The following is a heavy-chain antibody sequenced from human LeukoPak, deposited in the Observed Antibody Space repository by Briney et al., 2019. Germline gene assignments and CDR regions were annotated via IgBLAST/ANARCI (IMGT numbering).Heavy chain of an antibody. V-gene: IGHV4-31*03. D-gene: IGHD3-9*01. CDR1: GGSISSDGYY. CDR3: ARANILTGPNY. J-gene: IGHJ4*02. CDR2: IYYSGST. Sequence: SETLSLTCTVSGGSISSDGYYWSWIRQRPGKGLEWIGYIYYSGSTYYNPSLRSRVSISVDTSKNQFSLNLDSVTAADTAVYYCARANILTGPNYWGQGTLVTVSS.